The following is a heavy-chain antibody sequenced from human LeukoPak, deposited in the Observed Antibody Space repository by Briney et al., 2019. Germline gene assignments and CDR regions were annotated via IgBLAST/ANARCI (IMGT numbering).Heavy chain of an antibody. CDR2: IYSGVPT. D-gene: IGHD5-24*01. CDR1: GFTVSSNY. V-gene: IGHV3-53*01. Sequence: PGGSLRLSCAASGFTVSSNYMSWVRQAPGKGLEWVSVIYSGVPTYYEDSVKGRFTISRDNSKNTLYLQMNSLGAEDTAVYYCARDRGPTRAFDIWGQGTMVTVS. CDR3: ARDRGPTRAFDI. J-gene: IGHJ3*02.